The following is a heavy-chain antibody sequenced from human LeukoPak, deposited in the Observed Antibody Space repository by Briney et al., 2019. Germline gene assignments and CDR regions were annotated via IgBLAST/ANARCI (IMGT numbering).Heavy chain of an antibody. CDR2: ISTSSSTI. CDR3: ARGAHSSSWYDSIDC. J-gene: IGHJ4*02. CDR1: GFIFSSYA. Sequence: PGGSLRLTCAASGFIFSSYAMNWVRQAPGTGLERVSYISTSSSTIYYADSVKGRFTISRDNAKNSLYLQMNSLRAEDTAVYDCARGAHSSSWYDSIDCWGQGTLVTVSS. D-gene: IGHD6-13*01. V-gene: IGHV3-48*04.